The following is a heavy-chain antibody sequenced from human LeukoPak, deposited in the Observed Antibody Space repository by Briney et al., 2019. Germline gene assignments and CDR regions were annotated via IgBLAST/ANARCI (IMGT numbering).Heavy chain of an antibody. J-gene: IGHJ3*02. CDR1: GFTFSGHN. CDR2: ISGSGGST. Sequence: GGSLRLSCAASGFTFSGHNMNWVRQAPGKGLEWVSAISGSGGSTYYADSVKGRFTISRDNSKNTLYLQMNSLRAEDTAVYYCAKDYGNSGYVLDAFDIWGQGTMVTVSS. CDR3: AKDYGNSGYVLDAFDI. V-gene: IGHV3-23*01. D-gene: IGHD5-12*01.